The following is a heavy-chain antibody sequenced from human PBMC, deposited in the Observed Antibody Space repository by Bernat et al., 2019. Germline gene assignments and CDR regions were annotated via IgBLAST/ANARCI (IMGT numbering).Heavy chain of an antibody. Sequence: QLQLQESGPGLVKPSETLSLTCTVSGGSISSSSYYWGWIRQPPGKGLEWIGEIYHSGSTNYNPSLKSRVTISVDKSKNQFSLKLSSVTAEDTAVYYCAKDRQQPPVQYYFDYWGQGTLVTVSS. J-gene: IGHJ4*02. D-gene: IGHD5-18*01. CDR2: IYHSGST. V-gene: IGHV4-39*07. CDR3: AKDRQQPPVQYYFDY. CDR1: GGSISSSSYY.